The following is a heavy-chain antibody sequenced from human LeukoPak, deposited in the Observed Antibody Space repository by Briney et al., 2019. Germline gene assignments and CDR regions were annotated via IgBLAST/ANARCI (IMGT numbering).Heavy chain of an antibody. D-gene: IGHD2-2*01. J-gene: IGHJ4*02. CDR3: AKSAEDCSSTSCQYPLPDY. Sequence: GGSLRLSCAASGFTFSSYWMHWVRQAPGKGLVWISRINTDESSTSYADSVKGRFTISGDNSKNTLYLQMNSLRAEDTAVYYCAKSAEDCSSTSCQYPLPDYWGQGTLVTVSS. V-gene: IGHV3-74*01. CDR2: INTDESST. CDR1: GFTFSSYW.